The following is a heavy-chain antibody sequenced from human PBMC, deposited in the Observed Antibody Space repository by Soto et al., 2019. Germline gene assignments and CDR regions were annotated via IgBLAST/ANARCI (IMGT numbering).Heavy chain of an antibody. V-gene: IGHV3-23*01. CDR3: AKDLVLRWSKPYDAFDI. J-gene: IGHJ3*02. Sequence: LRLSCAASGFTFSSYAMSWVRQAPGKGLEWVSAISGSGGSTYYADSVKGRFTISRDNSKNTLYLQMNSLRAEDTAVYYCAKDLVLRWSKPYDAFDIWGQGTMVTVSS. D-gene: IGHD4-17*01. CDR2: ISGSGGST. CDR1: GFTFSSYA.